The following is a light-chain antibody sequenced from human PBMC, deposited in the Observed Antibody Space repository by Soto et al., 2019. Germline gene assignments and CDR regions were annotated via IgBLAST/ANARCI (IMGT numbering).Light chain of an antibody. J-gene: IGKJ1*01. Sequence: EIVMSQSPATLSVSPVESATLSCRASQSVSSTLAWYQQKPGQAPRLLIYGASTRATDIPARFSGSGSGTEFTLTISSLQSEDFAVYYCQQYYNWPRTFGQGTKVDIK. V-gene: IGKV3-15*01. CDR1: QSVSST. CDR2: GAS. CDR3: QQYYNWPRT.